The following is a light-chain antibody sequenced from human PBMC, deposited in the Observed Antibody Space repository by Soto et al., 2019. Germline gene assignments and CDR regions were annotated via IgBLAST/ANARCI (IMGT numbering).Light chain of an antibody. V-gene: IGKV3-11*01. CDR3: QQYNNWRTWT. CDR1: QSVSSY. J-gene: IGKJ1*01. Sequence: EIVLTQSPATLSLSPGERATLSCRASQSVSSYLAWYQQKPGQAPRLLIYDASNRATGIPARFSGSGSGTDFTLTISSLEPEDFAVYYCQQYNNWRTWTFGQGTKVEIK. CDR2: DAS.